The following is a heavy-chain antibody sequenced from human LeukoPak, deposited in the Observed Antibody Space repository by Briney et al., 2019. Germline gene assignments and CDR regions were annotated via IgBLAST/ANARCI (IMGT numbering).Heavy chain of an antibody. Sequence: KAGGSLRLSCAASGFTFSNYNMNWVRQAPGKAMEWVSSITSSGTYIFYADSVKGRFTISRDNSKNTLYLQMNSLRAEDTAVYYCASNYYDSSGYYPLDYWGQGTLVTVSS. V-gene: IGHV3-21*01. J-gene: IGHJ4*02. CDR2: ITSSGTYI. CDR3: ASNYYDSSGYYPLDY. CDR1: GFTFSNYN. D-gene: IGHD3-22*01.